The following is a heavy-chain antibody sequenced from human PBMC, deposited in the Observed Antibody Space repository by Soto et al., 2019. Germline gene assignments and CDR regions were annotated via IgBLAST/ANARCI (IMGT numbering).Heavy chain of an antibody. CDR1: GGTFSSYA. Sequence: QVQLVQSGAEVKKPGSSVKVSCKASGGTFSSYAISWVRQAPGQGLEWMGGIIPIFGTANYAQKFQGRVTITADEPTSAAYMELSSLRSEDTAVYYCARTIEQLVMGWFDPWGQGTLVTVSS. CDR2: IIPIFGTA. V-gene: IGHV1-69*01. CDR3: ARTIEQLVMGWFDP. D-gene: IGHD6-6*01. J-gene: IGHJ5*02.